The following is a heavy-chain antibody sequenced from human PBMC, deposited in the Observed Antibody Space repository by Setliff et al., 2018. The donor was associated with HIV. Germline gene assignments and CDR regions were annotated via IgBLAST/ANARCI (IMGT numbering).Heavy chain of an antibody. Sequence: SETLSLTCAVYGGSFSGYYWGWVRQPPGKGLEWIGSLYYGGTTYYNPSLKSRVTISVDTFKNHFSLKLSSVTAADTAVYYCARHQVIPTVIGAFDIWGQGTAVTVSS. CDR2: LYYGGTT. D-gene: IGHD3-16*02. J-gene: IGHJ3*02. V-gene: IGHV4-39*01. CDR1: GGSFSGYY. CDR3: ARHQVIPTVIGAFDI.